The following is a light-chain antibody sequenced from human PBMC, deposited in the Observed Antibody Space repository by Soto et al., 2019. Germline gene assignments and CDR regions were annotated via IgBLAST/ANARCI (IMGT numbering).Light chain of an antibody. CDR3: KQLNSYPFT. Sequence: IQLTQSPSSLSASVGDRVTITCRASQGISSYLAWYQRKPGKAPKLLIYAASTLQNGVQSRFSGSGSGTDFTLTIRSLQPEDFATYYCKQLNSYPFTFGGGTKVDIK. CDR2: AAS. J-gene: IGKJ4*01. CDR1: QGISSY. V-gene: IGKV1-9*01.